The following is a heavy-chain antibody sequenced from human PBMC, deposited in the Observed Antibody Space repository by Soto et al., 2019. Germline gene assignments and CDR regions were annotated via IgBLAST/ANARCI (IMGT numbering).Heavy chain of an antibody. CDR1: GGSISSGGYS. J-gene: IGHJ5*02. CDR2: IYHSGST. D-gene: IGHD6-13*01. V-gene: IGHV4-30-2*01. Sequence: TLSLTCAVSGGSISSGGYSWSWIRQPPGKGLEWIGYIYHSGSTYYNPSLKSRVTISVDRSKNQFSLKLSSVTAADTAVYYCARGGGATAAAGNNWFDPWGQGTLVTVSS. CDR3: ARGGGATAAAGNNWFDP.